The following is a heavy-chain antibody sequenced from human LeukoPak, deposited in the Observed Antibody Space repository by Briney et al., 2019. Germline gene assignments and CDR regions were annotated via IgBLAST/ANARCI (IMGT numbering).Heavy chain of an antibody. Sequence: ASVKVSCKASGYTLTGYAISWVRQAPGQGLEWMGWVSAYNGATNYAQKLQGRVTMTTDTSTSTAYMELRSLRSDDTAVYYCARDRLYDSQDYWGQGTLVTVSS. V-gene: IGHV1-18*01. CDR1: GYTLTGYA. D-gene: IGHD3-22*01. J-gene: IGHJ4*02. CDR3: ARDRLYDSQDY. CDR2: VSAYNGAT.